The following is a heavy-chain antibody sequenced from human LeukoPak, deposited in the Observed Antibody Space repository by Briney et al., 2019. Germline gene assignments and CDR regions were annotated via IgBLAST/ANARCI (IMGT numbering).Heavy chain of an antibody. V-gene: IGHV4-30-4*01. D-gene: IGHD1-26*01. Sequence: SETLSRTCTVSGGSISSGDYYWSWIRQPPGKGLEWIGYIYYSGSTYYNPSLKSRVTISVDTSKNQFSLKLSSVTAADTAVYYCARDWERGLYGMDVWGQGTTVTVSS. J-gene: IGHJ6*02. CDR2: IYYSGST. CDR1: GGSISSGDYY. CDR3: ARDWERGLYGMDV.